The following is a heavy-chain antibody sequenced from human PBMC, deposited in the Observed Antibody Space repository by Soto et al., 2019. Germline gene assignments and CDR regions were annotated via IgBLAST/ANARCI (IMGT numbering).Heavy chain of an antibody. CDR3: AKKHDSGSDGYDDH. CDR1: GFTWSSDG. V-gene: IGHV3-23*01. D-gene: IGHD1-26*01. CDR2: ISVSGGTP. Sequence: EVQLWESGGGRVQPGGSLRLSCAASGFTWSSDGMSVDRQVPGTGLECVSTISVSGGTPYHADSVKGRFTISRDNSKNTMWLQMNSLSAEDTAIYYCAKKHDSGSDGYDDHWGQGTMVTVSS. J-gene: IGHJ4*02.